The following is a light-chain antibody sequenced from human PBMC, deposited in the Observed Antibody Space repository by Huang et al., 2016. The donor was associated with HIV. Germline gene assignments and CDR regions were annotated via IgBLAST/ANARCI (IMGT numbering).Light chain of an antibody. CDR1: QSLSSSY. CDR3: QQYGSSPLT. J-gene: IGKJ4*01. V-gene: IGKV3D-20*01. CDR2: DAS. Sequence: EIVLTQSPATLSLSPGERATLSCRASQSLSSSYLAWYQQKPGLAPRLLIDDASNRATGIPDMFSGSESGTDFTLTIRRLEPEDCAVYYCQQYGSSPLTFGGGTKVEIK.